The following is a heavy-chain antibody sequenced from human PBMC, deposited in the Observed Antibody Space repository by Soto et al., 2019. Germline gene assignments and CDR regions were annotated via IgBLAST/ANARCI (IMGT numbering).Heavy chain of an antibody. CDR3: AKGILVKPPGTRTFDI. CDR2: IGGGDGST. J-gene: IGHJ3*02. D-gene: IGHD6-13*01. CDR1: GFTFINYA. V-gene: IGHV3-23*01. Sequence: EVQLLESGGGLVQLGGSLRLSCAASGFTFINYAMSWVRQAPGKGLEWVSTIGGGDGSTYYADSVKGRFTISRDNSNSALYLQMNSLRVGDTAIYYCAKGILVKPPGTRTFDIWGQGTMVIVSS.